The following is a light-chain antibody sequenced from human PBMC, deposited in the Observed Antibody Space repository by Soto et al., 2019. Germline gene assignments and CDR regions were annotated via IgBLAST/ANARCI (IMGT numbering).Light chain of an antibody. CDR3: ASWDDSLSSPV. J-gene: IGLJ3*02. Sequence: QSVLTQPPSASETPGQRVTISCSGSSSNIGSNYVYWYQQIPGTAPKLLIYRNDQRPSGVPDRFSGSKSGTSASLAISGLRSEDETDYYCASWDDSLSSPVFGGGTKLTVL. CDR2: RND. V-gene: IGLV1-47*01. CDR1: SSNIGSNY.